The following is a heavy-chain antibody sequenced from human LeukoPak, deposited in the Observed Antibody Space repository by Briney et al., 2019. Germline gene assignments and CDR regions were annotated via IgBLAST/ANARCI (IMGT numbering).Heavy chain of an antibody. CDR1: GFTSTYYA. Sequence: RGSLRLSCAASGFTSTYYAMTWVRPAPGKGLGWVAAIDGSGDDTYYADSVKGRFTISRDNSKNTPYLRMNRLRAEDTAVYYCARGGRGYSYGSNYPPDYWGQGALVTVSS. CDR3: ARGGRGYSYGSNYPPDY. J-gene: IGHJ4*02. D-gene: IGHD5-18*01. V-gene: IGHV3-23*01. CDR2: IDGSGDDT.